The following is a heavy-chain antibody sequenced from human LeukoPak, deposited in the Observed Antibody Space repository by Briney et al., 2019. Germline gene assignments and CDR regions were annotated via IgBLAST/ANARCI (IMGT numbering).Heavy chain of an antibody. V-gene: IGHV1-24*01. D-gene: IGHD2-2*01. J-gene: IGHJ6*04. CDR1: GYTLTELS. CDR3: ATSLVVVPAATGGEYYYYGMDV. CDR2: FDPEDGET. Sequence: ASVKVCCKVSGYTLTELSMHWVRQAPGKGLEWMGGFDPEDGETIYAQKFQGRVTMTEDTSTDTAYMELSSLRSEDTAVYYCATSLVVVPAATGGEYYYYGMDVWGKGTTVTVSS.